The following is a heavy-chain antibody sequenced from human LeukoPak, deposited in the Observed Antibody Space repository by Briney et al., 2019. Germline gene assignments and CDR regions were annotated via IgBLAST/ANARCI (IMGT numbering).Heavy chain of an antibody. CDR2: IYYSGST. J-gene: IGHJ5*02. CDR1: GGSISSYY. Sequence: PSETLSLTCTVSGGSISSYYWSWIRQPPGKGLEWIGYIYYSGSTNYNPSLKSRVTISVDTSKNQFSLKLSSVTAADTAVYYWARYFDWFYWFDPWGQGTLVTVSS. V-gene: IGHV4-59*01. CDR3: ARYFDWFYWFDP. D-gene: IGHD3-9*01.